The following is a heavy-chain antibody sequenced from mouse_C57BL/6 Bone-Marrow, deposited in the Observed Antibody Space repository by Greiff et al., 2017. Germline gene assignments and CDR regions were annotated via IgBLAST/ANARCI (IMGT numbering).Heavy chain of an antibody. CDR1: GYTFTSYG. J-gene: IGHJ2*01. CDR2: IYPRSGNT. CDR3: ARRELYFDY. Sequence: QVHVKQSGAELARPGASVKLSCKASGYTFTSYGISWVKQRTGQGLEWIGEIYPRSGNTYYNEKFKGKATLTADKSSSTAYMELRSLTSEDSAVYFCARRELYFDYWGQGTTLTVSS. V-gene: IGHV1-81*01.